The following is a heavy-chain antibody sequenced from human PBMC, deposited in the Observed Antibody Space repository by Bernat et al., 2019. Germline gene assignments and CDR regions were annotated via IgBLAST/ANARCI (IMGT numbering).Heavy chain of an antibody. CDR1: GFPFSKYW. V-gene: IGHV3-74*03. CDR2: VDTYGSTT. CDR3: ARDGETYGSGSRPYYYYYGMDV. J-gene: IGHJ6*02. D-gene: IGHD3-10*01. Sequence: EVQLVESGGGLVQPGGSLRLSCAASGFPFSKYWMHWVRQAPGKGLVWVSGVDTYGSTTTYADSVKGRFTISRDNAKNTLYLQVNSLRAEDTAVYYCARDGETYGSGSRPYYYYYGMDVWGQGTTVTVSS.